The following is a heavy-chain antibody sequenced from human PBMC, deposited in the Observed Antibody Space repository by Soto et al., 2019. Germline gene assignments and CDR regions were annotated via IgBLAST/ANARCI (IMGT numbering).Heavy chain of an antibody. J-gene: IGHJ5*02. CDR2: IDPSDSYT. V-gene: IGHV5-10-1*01. Sequence: GESLKISCKGSGYSFTSYWISWVSQMPGKGLEWMGRIDPSDSYTNYSPSFQGHVTISADKSISTAYLQWSSLKALDTAMYYCARAREYSSSWYGEFDPWGQGTLVTVSS. D-gene: IGHD6-13*01. CDR1: GYSFTSYW. CDR3: ARAREYSSSWYGEFDP.